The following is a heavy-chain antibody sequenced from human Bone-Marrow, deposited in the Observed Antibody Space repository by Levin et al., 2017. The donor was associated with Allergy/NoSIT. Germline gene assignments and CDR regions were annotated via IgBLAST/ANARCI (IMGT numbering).Heavy chain of an antibody. CDR2: IYYSGST. Sequence: SQTLSLTCTVSGGSISSYYWSWIRQPPGKGLEWIGYIYYSGSTNYNPSLKSRVTISVDTSKNQFSLKLSSVTAADTAVYYCARLTLRGVTPWVYYYYYYYMDVWGKGTTVTVSS. D-gene: IGHD3-10*01. CDR3: ARLTLRGVTPWVYYYYYYYMDV. J-gene: IGHJ6*03. V-gene: IGHV4-59*01. CDR1: GGSISSYY.